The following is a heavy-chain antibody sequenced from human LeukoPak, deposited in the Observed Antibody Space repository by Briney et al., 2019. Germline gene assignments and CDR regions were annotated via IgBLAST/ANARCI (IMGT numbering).Heavy chain of an antibody. CDR1: GFTFSDYY. D-gene: IGHD2-2*01. Sequence: GGSLRLSCAGSGFTFSDYYMSWIRQAPGKGLEWVSYISSGGSPMYYTDSVKGRFTISRDNAKNSLYLQMNSLRVEDTAVYYCARGNCSSTSCYLFDYWGQGTLVTVSS. CDR3: ARGNCSSTSCYLFDY. J-gene: IGHJ4*02. V-gene: IGHV3-11*04. CDR2: ISSGGSPM.